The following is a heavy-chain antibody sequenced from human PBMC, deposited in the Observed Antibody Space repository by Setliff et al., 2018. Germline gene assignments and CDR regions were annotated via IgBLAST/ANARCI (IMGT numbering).Heavy chain of an antibody. CDR1: GFDFKTHW. CDR2: IKEDGSQR. J-gene: IGHJ3*02. Sequence: LRLSCAASGFDFKTHWMDWARQAPGKGLEWVANIKEDGSQRNYVDAVRGRFTISRDNAESTVYLQMNSLRAEDTAVYYCAKDLETIDGDAFDIWGQGTMVTVSS. CDR3: AKDLETIDGDAFDI. V-gene: IGHV3-7*01.